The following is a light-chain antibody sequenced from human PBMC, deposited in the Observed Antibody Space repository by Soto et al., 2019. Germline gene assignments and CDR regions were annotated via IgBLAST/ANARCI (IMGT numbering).Light chain of an antibody. J-gene: IGKJ1*01. Sequence: EIVLTPSPGTLSLSPVERATLSCRASQSVSSNLAWYQQKPGQAPRLLIYGASTRATGIPARFSGSGSGTEFSLTISSLQSEDFAVYYCQQYKNWPWTFGQGTKVDIK. CDR1: QSVSSN. V-gene: IGKV3-15*01. CDR2: GAS. CDR3: QQYKNWPWT.